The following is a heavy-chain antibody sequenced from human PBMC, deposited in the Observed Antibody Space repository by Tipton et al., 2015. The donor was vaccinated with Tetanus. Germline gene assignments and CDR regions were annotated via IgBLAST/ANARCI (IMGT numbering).Heavy chain of an antibody. CDR1: GFMFTRYP. Sequence: SLRLSCAASGFMFTRYPMNWVRQAPGKGLEYVASILGDDSSTLYAISMKGRFTITRDNSKNTVYLHMDSLRGEDMAVYYCARDRGGGWSFDYWGQGTLVTVSS. V-gene: IGHV3-64*01. CDR3: ARDRGGGWSFDY. CDR2: ILGDDSST. D-gene: IGHD6-19*01. J-gene: IGHJ4*02.